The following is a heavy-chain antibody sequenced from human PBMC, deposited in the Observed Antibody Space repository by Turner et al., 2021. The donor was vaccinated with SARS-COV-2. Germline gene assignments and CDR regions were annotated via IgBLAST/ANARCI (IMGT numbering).Heavy chain of an antibody. J-gene: IGHJ4*02. CDR3: ARLHTSSWYFDY. Sequence: VQLVESGGGLVKPGGSLRLSCAASGFTFSDYFMGWIRQAPGKGLEWVANIKQDGSEKYYVDSVKGRFTISRDNAKNSLYLQMNSLRAEDTAVYYCARLHTSSWYFDYWGQGTLVTVSS. V-gene: IGHV3-7*03. CDR2: IKQDGSEK. D-gene: IGHD6-13*01. CDR1: GFTFSDYF.